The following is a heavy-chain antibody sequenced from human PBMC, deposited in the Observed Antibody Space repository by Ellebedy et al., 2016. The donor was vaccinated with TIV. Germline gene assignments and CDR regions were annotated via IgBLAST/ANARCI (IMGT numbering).Heavy chain of an antibody. CDR2: INHSGST. V-gene: IGHV4-34*01. Sequence: SETLSLTXTVSGGSISSYYWSWIRQPPGKGLEWIGEINHSGSTNYNPSLKSRVTISVDTSKNQFSLKLSSVTAADTAVYYCARLPDIVVVPAAMRYYYYGMDVWGQGTTVTVSS. CDR3: ARLPDIVVVPAAMRYYYYGMDV. J-gene: IGHJ6*02. D-gene: IGHD2-2*01. CDR1: GGSISSYY.